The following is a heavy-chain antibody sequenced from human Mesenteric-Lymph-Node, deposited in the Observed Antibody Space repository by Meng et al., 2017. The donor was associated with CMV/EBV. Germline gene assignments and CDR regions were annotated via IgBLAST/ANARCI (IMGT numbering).Heavy chain of an antibody. CDR3: ARDKRVETIIGMITSYFDP. CDR1: GGSISSGTYY. J-gene: IGHJ5*02. D-gene: IGHD3-16*01. V-gene: IGHV4-39*07. Sequence: SETLSLTCSVSGGSISSGTYYWAWIRQPPGKGPEWIGTVYYSPYHSGNSYYNPSLNSRVTLSLDTSKNQFSVKLSSVTAADTAVYFCARDKRVETIIGMITSYFDPWGQGILVTVSS. CDR2: VYYSPYHSGNS.